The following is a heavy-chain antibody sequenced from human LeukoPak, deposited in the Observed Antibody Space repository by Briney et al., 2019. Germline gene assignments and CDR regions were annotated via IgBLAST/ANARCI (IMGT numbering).Heavy chain of an antibody. V-gene: IGHV3-11*04. J-gene: IGHJ4*02. CDR1: GFTFRDYY. CDR2: ITTSGSTI. Sequence: GGSLRLSCAASGFTFRDYYMSWIRQAPGKGLEWISYITTSGSTIDYADSVKGRFTISRDNAKNSLYLHMNSLRAEDTAVYYCAREFHWATFDSWGQGTLVTVSS. D-gene: IGHD5-12*01. CDR3: AREFHWATFDS.